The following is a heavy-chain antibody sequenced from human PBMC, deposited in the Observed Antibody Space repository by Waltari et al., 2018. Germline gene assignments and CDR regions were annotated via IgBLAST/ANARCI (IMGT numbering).Heavy chain of an antibody. CDR1: GSSTAYW. CDR2: MKTDGTSI. CDR3: TTNPGY. V-gene: IGHV3-74*03. J-gene: IGHJ4*02. Sequence: EVQLVEYGGGLVQPGGSLRLSCAASGSSTAYWLDWVRQAPGKVLVWVSRMKTDGTSITYADSVKGRFTISRDSAKNTYYLQMNGLRAEDTAVYYCTTNPGYWGQGTLVTVSS.